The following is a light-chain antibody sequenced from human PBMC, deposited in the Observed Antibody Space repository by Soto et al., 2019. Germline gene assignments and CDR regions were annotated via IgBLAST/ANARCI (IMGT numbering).Light chain of an antibody. CDR3: QKYNSAPWT. CDR1: QGISNY. J-gene: IGKJ1*01. V-gene: IGKV1-27*01. Sequence: DIQMTQSPSSLSASVGDRVTITCRASQGISNYLAWYQQHPGKVPKLLIYVASTSQSGFPSRFSGSGSGTDFTLTSSSLQPEAVATYYCQKYNSAPWTFGQGTKVEIK. CDR2: VAS.